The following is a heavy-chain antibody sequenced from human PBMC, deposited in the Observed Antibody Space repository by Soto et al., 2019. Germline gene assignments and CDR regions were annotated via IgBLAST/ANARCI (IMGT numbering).Heavy chain of an antibody. CDR3: ARVTRFPVAFDI. CDR1: GGSFGTSY. Sequence: QVHLQQWGAGLLKPSETLSLTCGVYGGSFGTSYWAWIRQSPEKGLEWIGEINHNGDSNYNPSLKMRVTISLDMSANQFSLILTPVAAADTAVYDCARVTRFPVAFDIWGQGTPVIVSS. J-gene: IGHJ3*02. CDR2: INHNGDS. V-gene: IGHV4-34*01.